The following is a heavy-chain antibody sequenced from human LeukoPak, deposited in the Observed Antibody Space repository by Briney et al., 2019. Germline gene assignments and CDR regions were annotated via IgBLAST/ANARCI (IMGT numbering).Heavy chain of an antibody. Sequence: SETLSLTCTVSGGSISSGSYYWGWIRQPPGAGLEWIGSIYYSGGTYYNPSLKSRVTISVDTSKNHFSLKLSSVTAADTAVYYCARRNLRYCSGNSCPDYGMDVWGQGTTVTVSS. D-gene: IGHD2-15*01. V-gene: IGHV4-39*02. CDR2: IYYSGGT. CDR1: GGSISSGSYY. CDR3: ARRNLRYCSGNSCPDYGMDV. J-gene: IGHJ6*02.